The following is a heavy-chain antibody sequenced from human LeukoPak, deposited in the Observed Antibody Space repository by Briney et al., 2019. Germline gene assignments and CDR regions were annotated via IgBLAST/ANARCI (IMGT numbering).Heavy chain of an antibody. CDR2: ISGSGGST. CDR3: AKGAYDSSGYYYVNYYGMGV. D-gene: IGHD3-22*01. Sequence: GGSLRLSCAASGFTFSSYAMSWVRQAPGKGLEWVSAISGSGGSTYYADSVKGRFTISRDNSKNTLYLQMNSLRAEDTAVYYCAKGAYDSSGYYYVNYYGMGVWGQGTTVTVSS. V-gene: IGHV3-23*01. J-gene: IGHJ6*02. CDR1: GFTFSSYA.